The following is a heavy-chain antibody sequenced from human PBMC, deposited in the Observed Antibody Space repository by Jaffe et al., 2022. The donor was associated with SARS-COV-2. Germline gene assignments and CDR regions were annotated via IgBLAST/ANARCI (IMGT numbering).Heavy chain of an antibody. CDR3: ARQGGYDFWSGYPLYYFDY. CDR1: GGSISSYY. D-gene: IGHD3-3*01. Sequence: QVQLQESGPGLVKPSETLSLTCTVSGGSISSYYWSWIRQPPGKGLEWIGYIYYSGSTNYNPSLKSRVTISVDTSKNQFSLKLSSVTAADTAVYYCARQGGYDFWSGYPLYYFDYWGQGTLVTVSS. V-gene: IGHV4-59*01. J-gene: IGHJ4*02. CDR2: IYYSGST.